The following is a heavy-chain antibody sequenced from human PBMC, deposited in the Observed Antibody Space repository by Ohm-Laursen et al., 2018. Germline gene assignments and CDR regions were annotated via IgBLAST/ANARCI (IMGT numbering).Heavy chain of an antibody. CDR3: ARIITIMQGGWFDP. Sequence: GTLSLTCAVYGGSFSGYYWSWIRQPPGKGLEWIGEINHSGSTNYNPSLKSRVTISVDTSKNQFSLKLSSVTAADTAVYYCARIITIMQGGWFDPWGQGTLVTVSS. CDR1: GGSFSGYY. D-gene: IGHD3-3*01. CDR2: INHSGST. J-gene: IGHJ5*02. V-gene: IGHV4-34*01.